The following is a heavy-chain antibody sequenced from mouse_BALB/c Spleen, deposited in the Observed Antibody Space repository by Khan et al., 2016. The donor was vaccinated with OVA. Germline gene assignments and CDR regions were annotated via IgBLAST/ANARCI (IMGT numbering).Heavy chain of an antibody. CDR3: VRDYYGSSYVAY. CDR2: ISSGSSTI. D-gene: IGHD1-1*01. Sequence: EVELVESGGGLVQPGGSRKLSCAASGFTFSSFGMHWFRQAPEKGLEWVAYISSGSSTIYYADPVKGRFTISRDNPKNTLFLQMTSLRSEDTAMYYCVRDYYGSSYVAYWGQGTLVTVSA. J-gene: IGHJ3*01. CDR1: GFTFSSFG. V-gene: IGHV5-17*02.